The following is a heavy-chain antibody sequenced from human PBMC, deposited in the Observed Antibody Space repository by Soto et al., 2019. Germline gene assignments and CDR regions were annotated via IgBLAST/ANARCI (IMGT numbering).Heavy chain of an antibody. J-gene: IGHJ4*02. CDR2: MNPNSGNT. CDR1: GYTFTSYD. CDR3: ARDTGYYDILTGYHLFDY. D-gene: IGHD3-9*01. Sequence: VKVSCKASGYTFTSYDINWVRQATGQGLEWMGWMNPNSGNTNYAQKLQGRVTMTTDTSTSTAYMELRSLRSDDTAVYYCARDTGYYDILTGYHLFDYWGQGTLVTVSS. V-gene: IGHV1-18*01.